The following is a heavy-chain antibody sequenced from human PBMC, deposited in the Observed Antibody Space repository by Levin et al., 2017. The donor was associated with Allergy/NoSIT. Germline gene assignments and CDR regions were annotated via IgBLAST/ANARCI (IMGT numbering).Heavy chain of an antibody. V-gene: IGHV3-30*18. D-gene: IGHD5-12*01. J-gene: IGHJ4*02. CDR3: AKDGGRYRGNESN. CDR2: MSYDGNNQ. Sequence: PGGSLRLSCAASGFSFSNYGMHWVHQAPGKGLEWVAVMSYDGNNQFYGDSVKGRFTISRDNSKNTLYLQMNSLRADDTAVYYCAKDGGRYRGNESNWGQGTLVTVSS. CDR1: GFSFSNYG.